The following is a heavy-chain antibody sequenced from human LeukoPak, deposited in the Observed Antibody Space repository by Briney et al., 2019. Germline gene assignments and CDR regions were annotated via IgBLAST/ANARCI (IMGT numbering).Heavy chain of an antibody. CDR2: FDPEDGET. CDR3: ATDGGWEQGSPTDAFDI. D-gene: IGHD1-26*01. Sequence: ASVKVSCKVSGYTLTESSMHWVRQAPGKGLEWMGGFDPEDGETIYAQKFQGRVTMTEDTSTDTAYMELSSLRSEDTAVYYCATDGGWEQGSPTDAFDIWGQGTMVTVSS. J-gene: IGHJ3*02. CDR1: GYTLTESS. V-gene: IGHV1-24*01.